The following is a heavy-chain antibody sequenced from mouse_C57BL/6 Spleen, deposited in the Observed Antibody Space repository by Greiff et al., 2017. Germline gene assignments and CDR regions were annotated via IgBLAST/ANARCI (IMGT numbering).Heavy chain of an antibody. CDR2: INPSSGYT. CDR1: GYTFTSYK. V-gene: IGHV1-4*01. Sequence: QVQLQQSGAELARPGASVKMSCKASGYTFTSYKMHWVKQRPGQGLEWIGYINPSSGYTKYNQKFKDKATLTADKSSSTAYLQLSSLTSEDSAVYYCARCPVVADYYAMDYWGQGTSVTVSS. J-gene: IGHJ4*01. D-gene: IGHD1-1*01. CDR3: ARCPVVADYYAMDY.